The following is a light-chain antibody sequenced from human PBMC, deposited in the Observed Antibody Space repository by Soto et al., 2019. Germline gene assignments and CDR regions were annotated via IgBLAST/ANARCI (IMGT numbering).Light chain of an antibody. J-gene: IGKJ1*01. Sequence: DIQMTQSPSTLSASVGDRVTITCRASQSISSWLAWYQQKPGKAPKLLIYDASSLESGVPSRFSGSGSGTDFTLTISSLQPDDFATYYCQQYNSYSPTFGLRTKVEIK. V-gene: IGKV1-5*01. CDR3: QQYNSYSPT. CDR2: DAS. CDR1: QSISSW.